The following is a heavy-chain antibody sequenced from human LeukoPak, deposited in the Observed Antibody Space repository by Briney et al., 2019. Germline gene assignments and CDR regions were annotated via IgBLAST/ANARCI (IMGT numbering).Heavy chain of an antibody. J-gene: IGHJ4*02. CDR1: GGSVSSGGYY. CDR2: IYDSGST. V-gene: IGHV4-31*03. CDR3: AREDAGTVTIDS. D-gene: IGHD4-17*01. Sequence: SETLSLTCTVSGGSVSSGGYYWDWIRQHPGKGLEWIGYIYDSGSTYYNPSLKSRVTISVDTSKNQFSLKLSSVTAADTAAYYCAREDAGTVTIDSWGQGTLVTVSS.